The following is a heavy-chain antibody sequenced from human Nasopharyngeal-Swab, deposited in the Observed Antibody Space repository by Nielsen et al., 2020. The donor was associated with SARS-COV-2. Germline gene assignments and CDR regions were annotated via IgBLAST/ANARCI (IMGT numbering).Heavy chain of an antibody. CDR2: ISSSGSTI. CDR3: ARDASAYCGGDCYSDAFDI. D-gene: IGHD2-21*02. V-gene: IGHV3-11*04. J-gene: IGHJ3*02. Sequence: GESLKISCAASGFTFSDYYMSWIRQTPGKGLEWVSYISSSGSTIYYADSVKGRFAITRDNAKNSLYLQMNSLRAEETAVYYCARDASAYCGGDCYSDAFDIWGQGTMVTVSS. CDR1: GFTFSDYY.